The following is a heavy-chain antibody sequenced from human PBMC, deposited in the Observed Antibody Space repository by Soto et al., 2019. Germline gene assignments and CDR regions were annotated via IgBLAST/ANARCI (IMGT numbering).Heavy chain of an antibody. CDR2: IDPSDSYT. Sequence: PGESLKISCKGSGYSFTSYWISWVRQMPGKGLEWMGRIDPSDSYTNYSPSFQGRVIISADKSISTAYLQWSSLKASDTAMYYCARLPDILTGPVARFDPWGQGTLVTVSS. CDR1: GYSFTSYW. CDR3: ARLPDILTGPVARFDP. D-gene: IGHD3-9*01. V-gene: IGHV5-10-1*01. J-gene: IGHJ5*02.